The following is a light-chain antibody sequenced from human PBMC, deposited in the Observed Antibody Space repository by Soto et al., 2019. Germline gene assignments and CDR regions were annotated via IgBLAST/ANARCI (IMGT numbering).Light chain of an antibody. CDR1: QSLSTY. J-gene: IGKJ5*01. Sequence: EFVLTQSPTTLSLSPGERATLSCRASQSLSTYLAWYQQKPGQAPRLLIYDASNRATGTPGRFSGSRSGTDFTLSISSLEPEDFAVYYCQQGSTFGQGTRLEIK. CDR2: DAS. CDR3: QQGST. V-gene: IGKV3-11*01.